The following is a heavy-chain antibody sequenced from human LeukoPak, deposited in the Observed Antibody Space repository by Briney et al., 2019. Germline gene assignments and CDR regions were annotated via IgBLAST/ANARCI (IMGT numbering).Heavy chain of an antibody. CDR1: GGSFSGYY. Sequence: SETLSLTCAVCGGSFSGYYWSWIRQPPGKGLEWIGEINHSGSTNYNPSLRSRVTISVDTSKNQFSLKLSSVTAADTAVYYCARDRNGGVIDYWGQGTLVTVSS. CDR2: INHSGST. V-gene: IGHV4-34*01. J-gene: IGHJ4*02. D-gene: IGHD3-16*01. CDR3: ARDRNGGVIDY.